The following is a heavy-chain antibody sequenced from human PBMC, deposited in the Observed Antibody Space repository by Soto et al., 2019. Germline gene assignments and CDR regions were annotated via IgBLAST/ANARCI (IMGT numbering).Heavy chain of an antibody. CDR1: RFTFSSYW. CDR2: INSDGSST. CDR3: ARRSQLPLAVYYYYYYMDV. D-gene: IGHD2-2*01. Sequence: GGSLSLSCAASRFTFSSYWMHWVRQAPGKGLVWVSRINSDGSSTSYADSVKGRFTISRDNAKNTLYLQMNSLRAEDTAVYYCARRSQLPLAVYYYYYYMDVWGKGTTVTVSS. J-gene: IGHJ6*03. V-gene: IGHV3-74*01.